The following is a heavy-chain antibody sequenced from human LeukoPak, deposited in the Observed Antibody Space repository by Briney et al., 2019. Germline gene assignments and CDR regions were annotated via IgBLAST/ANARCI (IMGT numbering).Heavy chain of an antibody. J-gene: IGHJ4*02. CDR1: GFTLTTYA. V-gene: IGHV3-23*01. CDR3: AKARGYCSGGSCYWFDY. Sequence: GGSLRLSCAASGFTLTTYAMTWVRQAPGKGLEWVSGITASGPTTYYADSVKGRFTFSRDNSKNTLYLQMNSLRAEDTAVYYCAKARGYCSGGSCYWFDYWGQGTLVTVSS. D-gene: IGHD2-15*01. CDR2: ITASGPTT.